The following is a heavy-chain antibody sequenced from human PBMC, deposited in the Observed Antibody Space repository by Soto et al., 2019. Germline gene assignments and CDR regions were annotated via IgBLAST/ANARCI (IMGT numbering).Heavy chain of an antibody. V-gene: IGHV1-58*01. D-gene: IGHD3-22*01. Sequence: GASVKVSCKASGFTFTSSAVQWVRQARGQRLEWIGWIVVGSGNTNYAQKFQERVTITRDMSTSTAYMELSSLRSEDTAVYYCAADRQYYDSSGYYSFDYWGQGTLVTVSS. CDR3: AADRQYYDSSGYYSFDY. CDR2: IVVGSGNT. CDR1: GFTFTSSA. J-gene: IGHJ4*02.